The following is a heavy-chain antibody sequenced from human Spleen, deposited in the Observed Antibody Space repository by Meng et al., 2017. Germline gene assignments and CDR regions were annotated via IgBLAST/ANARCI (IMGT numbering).Heavy chain of an antibody. D-gene: IGHD5-12*01. CDR2: TYYRSKWYN. V-gene: IGHV6-1*02. Sequence: QVHLQQSGPGRGKPSQALALTCPIAGDSVSNKSASWTWIRQSPSKGLEWLGRTYYRSKWYNDYAGSVKSRIPINPDSSKNQFSLQLSSVTAEDTAVYYCARAVASSFDPWGQGTLVTVSS. CDR3: ARAVASSFDP. J-gene: IGHJ5*02. CDR1: GDSVSNKSAS.